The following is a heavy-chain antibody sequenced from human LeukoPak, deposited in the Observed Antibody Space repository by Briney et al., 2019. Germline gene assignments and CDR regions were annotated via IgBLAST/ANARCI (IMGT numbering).Heavy chain of an antibody. Sequence: SETLSLTCTVSGGSISTYYWSWIRQPPGKGLEWIGYIYYSGSTNYSPSLQSRVTISVDTSSNQFSLRLISVTAADTAMYYCARSGTKTKGFDYWGQGTLVTVSS. V-gene: IGHV4-59*01. J-gene: IGHJ4*02. CDR1: GGSISTYY. D-gene: IGHD2-8*01. CDR2: IYYSGST. CDR3: ARSGTKTKGFDY.